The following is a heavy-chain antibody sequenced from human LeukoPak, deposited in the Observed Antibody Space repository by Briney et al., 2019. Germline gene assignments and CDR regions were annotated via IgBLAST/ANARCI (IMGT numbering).Heavy chain of an antibody. D-gene: IGHD2-2*02. Sequence: GGSLRLSCAASGFTFSSYEMNWVRQAPGKGLEWVSYISSSGSTIYYADSVKGRFTISRDNAENSLYLQMNSLRAEDTAVYYCARTSIVVVPAAIRGAFDIWGQGTMVTVSS. CDR2: ISSSGSTI. CDR3: ARTSIVVVPAAIRGAFDI. CDR1: GFTFSSYE. J-gene: IGHJ3*02. V-gene: IGHV3-48*03.